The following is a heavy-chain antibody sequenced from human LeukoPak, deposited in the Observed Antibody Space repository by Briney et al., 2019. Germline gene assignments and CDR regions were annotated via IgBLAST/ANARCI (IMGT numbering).Heavy chain of an antibody. D-gene: IGHD3-10*01. CDR1: GGSIRSDNYY. CDR3: ARLYGSGSNYLDY. V-gene: IGHV4-31*03. J-gene: IGHJ4*02. Sequence: PSETLSLTCTVSGGSIRSDNYYWSWTRQFPGKGLEWIGYIYYSGDTYYNPSLKSRVTMSVGTSKNHFSLNLNSVTAADTAIYYCARLYGSGSNYLDYWGQGTLVTVSS. CDR2: IYYSGDT.